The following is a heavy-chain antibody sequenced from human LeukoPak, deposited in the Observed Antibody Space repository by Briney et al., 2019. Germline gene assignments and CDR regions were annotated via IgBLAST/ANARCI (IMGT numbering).Heavy chain of an antibody. J-gene: IGHJ4*02. D-gene: IGHD2-21*02. V-gene: IGHV4-61*01. CDR3: ARVGTALDDAYFDS. CDR2: IYYSGGT. Sequence: PSETLSLTCTVSGASVGTDSYYWSWIRQPPGKGLEWIGYIYYSGGTNDNPSLEGRVTMSIDTSKNQFSLNLRSLTAADTAVYYCARVGTALDDAYFDSWGQGTLVTVSS. CDR1: GASVGTDSYY.